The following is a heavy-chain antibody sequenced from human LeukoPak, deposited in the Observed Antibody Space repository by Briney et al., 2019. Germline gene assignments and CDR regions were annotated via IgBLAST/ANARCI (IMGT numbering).Heavy chain of an antibody. J-gene: IGHJ4*02. CDR2: IYYSAST. V-gene: IGHV4-59*01. Sequence: SETLSLTCTVSGGSNSAYYWSWIRQSPGKGLEWIGYIYYSASTNYNPSLKSRVTISEDTSKNQFSLKLNSVTAADTAVYYCARRRRGVSWPREGLDYWGQGTLVTVSS. CDR3: ARRRRGVSWPREGLDY. D-gene: IGHD6-13*01. CDR1: GGSNSAYY.